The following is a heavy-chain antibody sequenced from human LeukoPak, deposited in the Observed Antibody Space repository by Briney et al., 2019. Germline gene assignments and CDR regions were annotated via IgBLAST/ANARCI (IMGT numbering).Heavy chain of an antibody. J-gene: IGHJ4*02. D-gene: IGHD3-10*01. V-gene: IGHV1-18*01. Sequence: ASVKVSCKASGYTFTSYGISWVRQAPGQGLEWMGWISAYNGSTNYAQKLQGRVTMTTDTSTSTAYMELRSLRSEDTAVYYCARGLWFGELLRTLGYWGQGTLVTVSS. CDR3: ARGLWFGELLRTLGY. CDR2: ISAYNGST. CDR1: GYTFTSYG.